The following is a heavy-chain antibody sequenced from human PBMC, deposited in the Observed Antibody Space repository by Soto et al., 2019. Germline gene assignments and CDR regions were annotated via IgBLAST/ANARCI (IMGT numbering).Heavy chain of an antibody. V-gene: IGHV3-23*01. Sequence: GSLRLSCEASRFTFRNFAMSWVRQSPGKGLEWISTIGVTEGSTYYTDSVRGRFTISRDNSKNTLYLQMNSLRVEDTALYYCAKVMYTWNDVAAFDSWGQGTLVTVSS. CDR1: RFTFRNFA. D-gene: IGHD1-1*01. J-gene: IGHJ4*02. CDR3: AKVMYTWNDVAAFDS. CDR2: IGVTEGST.